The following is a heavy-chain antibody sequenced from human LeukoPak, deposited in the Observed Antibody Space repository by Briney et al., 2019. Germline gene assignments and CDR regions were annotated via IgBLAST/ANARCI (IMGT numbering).Heavy chain of an antibody. J-gene: IGHJ4*02. Sequence: GGSLRLSCAASGFTFSSYSMSWVRQAPGKGLEWVSSISGSGGSTYYADSVKGRFTISRDNPKNTLYLQMNSLRDEDTAVYCCAKRHYYESSGWFDYWGQGTLVTVSS. CDR2: ISGSGGST. CDR1: GFTFSSYS. CDR3: AKRHYYESSGWFDY. D-gene: IGHD3-22*01. V-gene: IGHV3-23*01.